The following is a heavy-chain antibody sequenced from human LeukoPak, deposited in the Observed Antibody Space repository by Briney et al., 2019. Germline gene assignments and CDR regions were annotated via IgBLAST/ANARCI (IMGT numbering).Heavy chain of an antibody. Sequence: PGESLRLSCAASGFTFSNAWMSWVRQAPGKGLEWVGRIKSKTDGGTTDYAAPVKGRFTISRDDSETTLYLQMNSLKTEDTAVYFCSTNGGLYSSSLYLQHWGQGTLVTVSS. CDR1: GFTFSNAW. CDR3: STNGGLYSSSLYLQH. J-gene: IGHJ1*01. V-gene: IGHV3-15*01. D-gene: IGHD6-6*01. CDR2: IKSKTDGGTT.